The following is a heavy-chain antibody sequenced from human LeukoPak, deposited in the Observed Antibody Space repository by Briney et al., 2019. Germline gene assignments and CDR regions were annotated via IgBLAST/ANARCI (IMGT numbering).Heavy chain of an antibody. CDR2: IKQDGSEK. V-gene: IGHV3-7*01. D-gene: IGHD3-10*01. CDR3: ARDRYGPLWLGELLFSSFEDYYGMDV. Sequence: GGSLRLSCAASGFTFSSYWMSWVRQAPGKGLEWVANIKQDGSEKYYVDSVKGRFTISRDNAKNSLYLQMNSLRAEDTAVYYCARDRYGPLWLGELLFSSFEDYYGMDVWGQGTTVTVSS. CDR1: GFTFSSYW. J-gene: IGHJ6*02.